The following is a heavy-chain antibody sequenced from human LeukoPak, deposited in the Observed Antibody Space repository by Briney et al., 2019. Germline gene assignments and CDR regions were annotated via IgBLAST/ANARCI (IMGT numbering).Heavy chain of an antibody. CDR2: ISGSGGST. Sequence: PGGSLRLSCAASGFTFSSYAMSWVRQALGKGLEWVSAISGSGGSTYYADSVKGRFTISRDNSKDTLYLQMNSLRAEDTAVYYCARDAPAGEKPEYFFDYWGQGTLVTVSS. J-gene: IGHJ4*02. V-gene: IGHV3-23*01. CDR3: ARDAPAGEKPEYFFDY. CDR1: GFTFSSYA.